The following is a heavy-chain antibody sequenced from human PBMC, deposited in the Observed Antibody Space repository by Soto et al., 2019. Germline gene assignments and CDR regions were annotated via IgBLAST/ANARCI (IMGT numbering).Heavy chain of an antibody. Sequence: EVQLLESGGGLVQPGGSLRLSCAASGFTFSSYAMSWVRQAPGKGLEWVSAISGSGGSTYYADSVKGRFTISRDNSKNTLYLQMNSLRAEDPAVYYCAKSAYYYGSGSRYYFDYWGQGTLVTVSS. D-gene: IGHD3-10*01. V-gene: IGHV3-23*01. CDR2: ISGSGGST. J-gene: IGHJ4*02. CDR3: AKSAYYYGSGSRYYFDY. CDR1: GFTFSSYA.